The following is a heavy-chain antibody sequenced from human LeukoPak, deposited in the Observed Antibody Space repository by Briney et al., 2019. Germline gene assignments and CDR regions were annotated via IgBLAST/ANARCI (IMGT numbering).Heavy chain of an antibody. CDR3: AKSYYYGSGSPSLDY. J-gene: IGHJ4*02. Sequence: TGGSLRLSCAASGFTFSSYAMTWVRQAPGKGLGWVSGISGGNGATYYADSVKGRFTISTDNSKNTLYLQMNSLRVEDTAVYYCAKSYYYGSGSPSLDYWGQGTLVTVSS. V-gene: IGHV3-23*01. CDR1: GFTFSSYA. D-gene: IGHD3-10*01. CDR2: ISGGNGAT.